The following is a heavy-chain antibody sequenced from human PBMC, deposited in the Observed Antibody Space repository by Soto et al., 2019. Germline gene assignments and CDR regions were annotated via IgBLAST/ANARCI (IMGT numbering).Heavy chain of an antibody. CDR1: GGSISSSNW. CDR3: ARVPQPNNWNDEFDYYYGMDV. Sequence: PSETLSLTCAVSGGSISSSNWWSWVRQPPGKGLEWIGEIYHSGSTNYNPSLKSRVTISVDKSKNQFSLKLSSVTAADTAVYYCARVPQPNNWNDEFDYYYGMDVWGQGTTVTVSS. CDR2: IYHSGST. V-gene: IGHV4-4*02. J-gene: IGHJ6*02. D-gene: IGHD1-1*01.